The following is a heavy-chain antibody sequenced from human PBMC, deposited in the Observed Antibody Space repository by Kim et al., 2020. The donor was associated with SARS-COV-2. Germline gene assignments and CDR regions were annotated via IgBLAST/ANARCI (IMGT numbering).Heavy chain of an antibody. V-gene: IGHV3-53*01. CDR2: IYSGGGT. J-gene: IGHJ4*02. CDR1: GFAVSINY. CDR3: ATSPTEGY. Sequence: GGSLRLSCADSGFAVSINYMSWVRQDPGKGLEWVLRIYSGGGTHYADYVQGRFTIFRDSSENTLYLQMNSLRADDTAVYYCATSPTEGYWGQGTMVTVFS.